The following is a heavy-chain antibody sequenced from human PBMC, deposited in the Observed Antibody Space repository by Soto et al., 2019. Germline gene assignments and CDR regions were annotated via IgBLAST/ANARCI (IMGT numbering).Heavy chain of an antibody. D-gene: IGHD3-9*01. Sequence: ASVKVSCKASGYTFTSYDINWVRQATGQGLEWMGWMNPNSGNTGYAQKFQGRVTMTRNTSISTAYMELSSLRSEDMAVYYCARVPQYYDILTGYYRGYYMDVWGKGTTVTVSS. CDR2: MNPNSGNT. CDR1: GYTFTSYD. CDR3: ARVPQYYDILTGYYRGYYMDV. J-gene: IGHJ6*03. V-gene: IGHV1-8*01.